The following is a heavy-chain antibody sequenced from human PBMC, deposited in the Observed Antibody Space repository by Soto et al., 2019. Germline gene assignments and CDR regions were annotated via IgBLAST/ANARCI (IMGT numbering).Heavy chain of an antibody. J-gene: IGHJ5*02. CDR1: GGSISSGGYY. CDR2: IYYSGST. V-gene: IGHV4-31*03. Sequence: SETLSLTCTVSGGSISSGGYYWSWIRQHPGKGLEGIGYIYYSGSTYYNPSLKSGVTISVDTSKNQFSLKLSSVTAADTAVYYFAKQLLWFGESGWFDPWGQGTLVTVSS. D-gene: IGHD3-10*01. CDR3: AKQLLWFGESGWFDP.